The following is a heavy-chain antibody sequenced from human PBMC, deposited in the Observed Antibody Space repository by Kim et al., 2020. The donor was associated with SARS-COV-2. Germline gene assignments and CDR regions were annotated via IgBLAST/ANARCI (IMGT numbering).Heavy chain of an antibody. V-gene: IGHV3-64D*06. CDR2: ISSNGGST. J-gene: IGHJ4*02. CDR1: GFTFSSYA. Sequence: GGSLRLSCLASGFTFSSYAMTWVRQAPGKGLEYVSAISSNGGSTYYADSVKGRFTISRDNSKNTLYLQMSSLRAEDTAVYYCVKVDLWALLKGGGPGGDFDYWGQGTLVTVSS. D-gene: IGHD1-26*01. CDR3: VKVDLWALLKGGGPGGDFDY.